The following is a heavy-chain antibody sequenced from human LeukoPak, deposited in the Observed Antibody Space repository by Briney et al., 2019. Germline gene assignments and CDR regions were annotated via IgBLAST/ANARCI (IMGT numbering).Heavy chain of an antibody. D-gene: IGHD3-10*01. J-gene: IGHJ4*02. CDR1: GYTFTSYA. CDR2: INTNTGNP. CDR3: ARDTGFSMVRGILF. Sequence: RASVKVSCKASGYTFTSYAMNWVRQAPGQGLEWMGWINTNTGNPTYAQGFTGRFVFSLDTSVSTAYLQISSLKAEDTAVYYCARDTGFSMVRGILFWGQGTLVTVSS. V-gene: IGHV7-4-1*02.